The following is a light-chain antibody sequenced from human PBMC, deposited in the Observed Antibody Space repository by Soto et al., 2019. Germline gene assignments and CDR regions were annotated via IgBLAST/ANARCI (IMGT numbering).Light chain of an antibody. J-gene: IGLJ1*01. CDR1: KLGDKY. CDR2: QDS. CDR3: QAWDSRTYV. Sequence: SYALTQPPSVSVSPGQPASITCSGDKLGDKYACWYQQKPGQSPVLVIYQDSKRPSGIPERFSGSNSGNTATLTISGTQAMDEADYYCQAWDSRTYVFGTGTKATVL. V-gene: IGLV3-1*01.